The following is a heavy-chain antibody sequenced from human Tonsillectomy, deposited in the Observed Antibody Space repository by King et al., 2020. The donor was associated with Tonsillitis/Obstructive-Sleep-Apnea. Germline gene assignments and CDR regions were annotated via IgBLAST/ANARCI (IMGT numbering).Heavy chain of an antibody. CDR1: GFTFSDYY. D-gene: IGHD4-23*01. Sequence: VQLVESGGGLVKPGGSLRLSCAASGFTFSDYYMTWIRQAPGKGLEWISYISSRGSVIYYADSVKGRFTISRDNAKNSLYLQMNSLRAEDTAVYYYARRRSHDYGGKDDPFDIWGQGTMVTVSS. V-gene: IGHV3-11*01. J-gene: IGHJ3*02. CDR2: ISSRGSVI. CDR3: ARRRSHDYGGKDDPFDI.